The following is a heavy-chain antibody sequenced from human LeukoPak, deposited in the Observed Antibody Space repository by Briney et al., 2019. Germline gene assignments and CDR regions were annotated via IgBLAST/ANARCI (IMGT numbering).Heavy chain of an antibody. V-gene: IGHV3-15*01. CDR1: GFTFSNAW. Sequence: PGGSLRLSCAASGFTFSNAWMSWVRQAPGKGLEWVGRIKSKTDGGTTDYAAPVKGRFTISRDDSKNTLYLQMNSLKTEDTAVYYCTTILIAVAEGIDYWGQGTLVTVSS. CDR3: TTILIAVAEGIDY. J-gene: IGHJ4*02. D-gene: IGHD6-19*01. CDR2: IKSKTDGGTT.